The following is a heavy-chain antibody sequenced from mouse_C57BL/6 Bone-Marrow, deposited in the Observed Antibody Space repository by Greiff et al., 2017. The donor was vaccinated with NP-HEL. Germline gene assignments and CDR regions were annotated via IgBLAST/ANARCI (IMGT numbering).Heavy chain of an antibody. D-gene: IGHD2-2*01. J-gene: IGHJ4*01. CDR2: ILPGSGST. V-gene: IGHV1-9*01. CDR1: GYTFTGYW. Sequence: QVQLQQSGAELMKPGASVKLSCKATGYTFTGYWIEWVKQRPGHGLEWIGEILPGSGSTNYNEKFKGKATFTADTSSNTAYMQLSSLTTEDSAIYYCASQGNGYQFFYYAMDYWGQGTSVTGSS. CDR3: ASQGNGYQFFYYAMDY.